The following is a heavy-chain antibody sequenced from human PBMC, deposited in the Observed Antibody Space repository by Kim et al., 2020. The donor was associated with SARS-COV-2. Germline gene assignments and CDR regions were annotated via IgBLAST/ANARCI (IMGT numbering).Heavy chain of an antibody. V-gene: IGHV3-53*01. Sequence: GGSLRLSCAASGFTVSSNYMSWVRQAPGKGLEWVSVIYSGGSTYYADSVKGRFTISRDNSKNTLYLQMNSLRAEDTAVYYCAYIAVAGTKVHHWGQGTLVTVSS. CDR2: IYSGGST. CDR1: GFTVSSNY. J-gene: IGHJ5*02. CDR3: AYIAVAGTKVHH. D-gene: IGHD6-19*01.